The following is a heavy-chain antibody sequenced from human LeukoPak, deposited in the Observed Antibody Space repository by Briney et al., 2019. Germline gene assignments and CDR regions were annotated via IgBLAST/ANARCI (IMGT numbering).Heavy chain of an antibody. Sequence: GGSLRLSCAASGFTFSSYSMNWVRQAPGKGLEWVSSISSSSSYIYYADSVKGRYTISRDNAKNSLYLQMNSLRAEDTAVYYCARDPGLAGPRPSPFDYWGQGTLVTVSS. CDR1: GFTFSSYS. D-gene: IGHD6-19*01. J-gene: IGHJ4*02. V-gene: IGHV3-21*01. CDR3: ARDPGLAGPRPSPFDY. CDR2: ISSSSSYI.